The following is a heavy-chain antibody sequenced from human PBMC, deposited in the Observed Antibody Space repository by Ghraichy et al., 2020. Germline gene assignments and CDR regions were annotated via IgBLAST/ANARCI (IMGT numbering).Heavy chain of an antibody. CDR2: IKQDGSEK. J-gene: IGHJ3*02. CDR1: GFTFSSYW. Sequence: GESLNISCVASGFTFSSYWMSWVRQAPGKGLEWVANIKQDGSEKYYVDSVKGRFTISRDNAKNSLYLQMNSLRAEDTAVYYCARAYYDFWSGYLVGAFDIWGQGTMVTVSS. V-gene: IGHV3-7*01. CDR3: ARAYYDFWSGYLVGAFDI. D-gene: IGHD3-3*01.